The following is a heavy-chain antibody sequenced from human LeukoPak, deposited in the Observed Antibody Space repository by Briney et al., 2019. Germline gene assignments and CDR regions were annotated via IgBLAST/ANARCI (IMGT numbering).Heavy chain of an antibody. CDR3: AREGTHYYDSSGFDY. J-gene: IGHJ4*02. Sequence: PGGSLRLSCAAFGFTVSSYYMSWVRQAPGKGLEWVSVMRSAGTTSYADCVKGRFTISRDSSKNMLYLQMTSLRAEDTAMYYCAREGTHYYDSSGFDYWGQGTLVTVSS. CDR2: MRSAGTT. D-gene: IGHD3-22*01. CDR1: GFTVSSYY. V-gene: IGHV3-53*01.